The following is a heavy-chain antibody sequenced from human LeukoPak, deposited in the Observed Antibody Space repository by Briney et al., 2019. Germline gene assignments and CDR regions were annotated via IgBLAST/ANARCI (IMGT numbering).Heavy chain of an antibody. D-gene: IGHD3-22*01. CDR2: IYYTGST. CDR3: ARQGYYYDSSGYRGVPFDY. J-gene: IGHJ4*02. CDR1: GGAITNYY. Sequence: SETLSLTCGVSGGAITNYYWNWIRQAPGKRLEWLGYIYYTGSTTYNPSVKSRITISLDTSKKQISLKLRSVTAADTAVYYCARQGYYYDSSGYRGVPFDYWGQGTLVTVSS. V-gene: IGHV4-59*01.